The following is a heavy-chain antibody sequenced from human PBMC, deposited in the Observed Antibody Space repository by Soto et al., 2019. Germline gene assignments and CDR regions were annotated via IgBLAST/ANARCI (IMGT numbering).Heavy chain of an antibody. V-gene: IGHV3-48*04. J-gene: IGHJ4*02. CDR2: IFASSTTI. D-gene: IGHD3-9*01. Sequence: LRLSCVASGFTFSSYSMVWVRQAPGKGLEWVSYIFASSTTIYYADSVKGRFTVSRDNTQNSLFLLMNSLRAEDTAVYYCARDRDWAFDYWGQGTLVTVSS. CDR1: GFTFSSYS. CDR3: ARDRDWAFDY.